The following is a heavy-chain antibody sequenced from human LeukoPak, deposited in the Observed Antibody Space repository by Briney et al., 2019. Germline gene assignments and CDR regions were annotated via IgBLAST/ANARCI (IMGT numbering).Heavy chain of an antibody. V-gene: IGHV4-59*01. CDR1: GGSISSYY. CDR2: IYYSGST. CDR3: ARDFMIVGKNYYYYYMDV. D-gene: IGHD3-22*01. J-gene: IGHJ6*03. Sequence: SETLSLTCTVSGGSISSYYWSWIRQPPGKGLEWIGYIYYSGSTNYNPSLKSRVTISVDTSKNQFSLKLSSVTAADTAVYYCARDFMIVGKNYYYYYMDVWGKGTTVTISS.